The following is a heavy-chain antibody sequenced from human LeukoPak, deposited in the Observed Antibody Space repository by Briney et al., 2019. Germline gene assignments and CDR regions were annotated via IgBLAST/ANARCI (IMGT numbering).Heavy chain of an antibody. CDR1: GYTFTSYY. J-gene: IGHJ4*02. CDR2: IIPVFGSA. CDR3: ARGPGYFDSSGYVSDHLYFDH. Sequence: SVKVSCKASGYTFTSYYMHWVRQAPGQGLEWMGGIIPVFGSANYAQRFKGRATITADRSTNTVYMELNSLRSEDTAVYYCARGPGYFDSSGYVSDHLYFDHWGQGTLVTVSS. D-gene: IGHD3-22*01. V-gene: IGHV1-69*06.